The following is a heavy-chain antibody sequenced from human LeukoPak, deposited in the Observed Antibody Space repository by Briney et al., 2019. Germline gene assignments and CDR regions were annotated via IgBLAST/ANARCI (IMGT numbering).Heavy chain of an antibody. CDR2: IYGGGTT. D-gene: IGHD5-24*01. Sequence: GGSLRLSCAASGFTVSRNYMTWVRQAPGKGLEWVSVIYGGGTTYYADSVKGRFTISRDNSKNTLYLQMNSVRAEDTAVYYCGRDEGPAEMAQWGQGTLVTVSS. CDR1: GFTVSRNY. V-gene: IGHV3-53*01. J-gene: IGHJ4*02. CDR3: GRDEGPAEMAQ.